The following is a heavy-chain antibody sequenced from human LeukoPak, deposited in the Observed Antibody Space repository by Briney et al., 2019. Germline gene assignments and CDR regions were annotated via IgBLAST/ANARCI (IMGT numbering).Heavy chain of an antibody. CDR1: GGSISSSSYY. CDR3: ARDKTAANVIPFDY. CDR2: IYYSGST. D-gene: IGHD6-13*01. Sequence: SETLSLTCTVSGGSISSSSYYWGWIRQPPGKGLEWIGSIYYSGSTYYNPSLKSRVTISVDTSKNQFSLKLSSETAADTAVYYCARDKTAANVIPFDYWGQGTLVTVSS. V-gene: IGHV4-39*07. J-gene: IGHJ4*02.